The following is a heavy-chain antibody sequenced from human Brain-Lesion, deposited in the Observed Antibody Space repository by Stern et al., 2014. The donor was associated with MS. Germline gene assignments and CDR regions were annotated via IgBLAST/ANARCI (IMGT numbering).Heavy chain of an antibody. CDR2: VSYDGSNK. D-gene: IGHD2/OR15-2a*01. V-gene: IGHV3-30*18. CDR3: AKDRQYLTYFFDH. J-gene: IGHJ5*02. Sequence: QVQLVQSGGGVVQPGRPLRLSCVASGFTFGSCAMHWARQAPGKAPEWVAGVSYDGSNKYYADSVKGRFTISRDNSQNTLYMQMSSLRPEDTAVYYCAKDRQYLTYFFDHWGQGSLVTVSS. CDR1: GFTFGSCA.